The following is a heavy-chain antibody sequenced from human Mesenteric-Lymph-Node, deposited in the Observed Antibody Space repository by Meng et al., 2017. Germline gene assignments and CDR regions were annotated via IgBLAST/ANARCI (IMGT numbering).Heavy chain of an antibody. CDR2: IRSKAYGGTT. CDR1: GFTFSSYA. CDR3: TRGSLLWFGELLERFDY. Sequence: GGSLRLSCAASGFTFSSYAMSWVRQAPGKGLEWVGFIRSKAYGGTTEYAASVKGRFTISRDDSKSIAYLQMNSLKTEDTAVYYCTRGSLLWFGELLERFDYWGQGTLVTVSS. V-gene: IGHV3-49*04. J-gene: IGHJ4*02. D-gene: IGHD3-10*01.